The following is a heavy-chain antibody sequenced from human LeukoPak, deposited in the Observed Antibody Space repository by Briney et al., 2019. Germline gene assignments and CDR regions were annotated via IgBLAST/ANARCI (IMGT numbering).Heavy chain of an antibody. V-gene: IGHV1-2*06. J-gene: IGHJ4*02. CDR2: INPNSGGT. D-gene: IGHD3-10*01. Sequence: ASVKVSCKASGYTFTGYYMHWVRQAPGQGLEWMGRINPNSGGTNYAQKFQGRVNMTRDTSISTAYMELSRLRSDDTAVYYCARERRITMVRGVPAHFDYWGQGTLVTVSS. CDR3: ARERRITMVRGVPAHFDY. CDR1: GYTFTGYY.